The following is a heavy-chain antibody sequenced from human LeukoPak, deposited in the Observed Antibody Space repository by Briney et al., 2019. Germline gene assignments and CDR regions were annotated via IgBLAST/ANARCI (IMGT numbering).Heavy chain of an antibody. CDR1: GFTFSSYA. D-gene: IGHD6-13*01. J-gene: IGHJ4*02. Sequence: GGSLRLSCAASGFTFSSYAMSWVRQAPGKGLEWVSAISGSGDSTYYGDSVKGRFTISRDNSKNTLYLQMNSLRAEDTAVYYCAKTRPLDSSSWSHGDYWGQGTLVAVSS. V-gene: IGHV3-23*01. CDR2: ISGSGDST. CDR3: AKTRPLDSSSWSHGDY.